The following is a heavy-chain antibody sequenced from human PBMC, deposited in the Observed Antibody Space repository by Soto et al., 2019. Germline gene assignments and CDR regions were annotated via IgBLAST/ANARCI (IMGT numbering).Heavy chain of an antibody. J-gene: IGHJ4*02. Sequence: DLEWLAHIFSNDEKSYSTSLKSRLTISKDTSKSQVVLTMTNMDPVDTATYYCARIRFSFSSSRYQVDYWGQGTLVTVSS. CDR3: ARIRFSFSSSRYQVDY. D-gene: IGHD6-13*01. CDR2: IFSNDEK. V-gene: IGHV2-26*01.